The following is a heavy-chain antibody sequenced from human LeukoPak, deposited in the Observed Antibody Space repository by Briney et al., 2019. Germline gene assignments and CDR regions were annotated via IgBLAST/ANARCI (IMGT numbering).Heavy chain of an antibody. CDR2: ISSDSSYI. CDR3: AIFFDY. J-gene: IGHJ4*02. V-gene: IGHV3-21*01. Sequence: GGSLRLSCAASGFTSSNYYMNWVRQAPGKGLEWVSSISSDSSYIYYADSVKGRFTISRDNAKNSVYLQMNSLRAEDTAVYYCAIFFDYWGQGILVTVSS. CDR1: GFTSSNYY.